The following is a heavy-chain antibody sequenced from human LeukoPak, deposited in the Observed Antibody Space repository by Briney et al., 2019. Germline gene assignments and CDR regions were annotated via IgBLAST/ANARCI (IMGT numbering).Heavy chain of an antibody. Sequence: HTGGSLRLSCAASGFTFSSYAMSWVRQAPGKGLEWVSAISGSGGSTYYADSVKGRFTISRDNSKNTLYLQMNSLRAEDTAVYYCAKDPGKWRCGGDCYYVWGKGTTVTISS. V-gene: IGHV3-23*01. D-gene: IGHD2-21*02. J-gene: IGHJ6*04. CDR2: ISGSGGST. CDR3: AKDPGKWRCGGDCYYV. CDR1: GFTFSSYA.